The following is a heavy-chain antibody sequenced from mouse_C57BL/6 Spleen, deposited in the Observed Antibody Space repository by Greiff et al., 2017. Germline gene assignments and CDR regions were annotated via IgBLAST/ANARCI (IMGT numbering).Heavy chain of an antibody. CDR1: GYTFTSYW. CDR2: INPSNGGT. J-gene: IGHJ4*01. V-gene: IGHV1-53*01. Sequence: QVQLQQPGTELVKPGASVKLSCKASGYTFTSYWMHWVKQRPGQGLEWIGNINPSNGGTNYNEKFKSKATLTVDKSSSTAYMQLSSLTSEDSAVYYYARSGIYYGYDGAMDYWGQGTSVTVSS. D-gene: IGHD2-2*01. CDR3: ARSGIYYGYDGAMDY.